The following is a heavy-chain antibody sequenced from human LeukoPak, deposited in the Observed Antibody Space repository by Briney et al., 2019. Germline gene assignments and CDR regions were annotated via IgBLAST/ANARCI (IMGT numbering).Heavy chain of an antibody. D-gene: IGHD2-21*02. CDR3: AKVMGLHIVVVTAIDY. V-gene: IGHV3-30*02. CDR2: IRYDGSNK. CDR1: GFTFSSYA. Sequence: PGRSLRLSCAASGFTFSSYAMHWVRQAPGKGLEWVAFIRYDGSNKYYADSVKGRFTISRDNSKNTLYLQMNSPRAEDTAVYYCAKVMGLHIVVVTAIDYWGQGTLVTVSS. J-gene: IGHJ4*02.